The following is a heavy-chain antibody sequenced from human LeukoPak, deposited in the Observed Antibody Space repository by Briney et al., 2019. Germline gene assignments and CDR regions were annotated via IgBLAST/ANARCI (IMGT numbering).Heavy chain of an antibody. CDR3: ARSGPNRAFDI. V-gene: IGHV1-18*01. J-gene: IGHJ3*02. D-gene: IGHD3-10*01. Sequence: ASVKVSCKASGYTFTSYGISWVRQAPGQGLEWMGWISAYNGNTNYAQKFQGRVTMTRDTSISTAYMELSRLRSDDTAVYYCARSGPNRAFDIWGQGTMVTVSS. CDR1: GYTFTSYG. CDR2: ISAYNGNT.